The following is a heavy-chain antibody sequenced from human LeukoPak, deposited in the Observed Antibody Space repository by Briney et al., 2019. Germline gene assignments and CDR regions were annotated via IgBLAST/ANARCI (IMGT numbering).Heavy chain of an antibody. Sequence: GDSVKVSCKASGYSFTAYCMHWVRQAPGQGPEWMGWIKPNSGGTKYAQKFQGRVTMTGDTSISTVYMELRSLRSDDTAVYYCARTAEYSSSWFDPWGQGTLVTVSS. CDR1: GYSFTAYC. D-gene: IGHD6-19*01. J-gene: IGHJ5*02. CDR2: IKPNSGGT. CDR3: ARTAEYSSSWFDP. V-gene: IGHV1-2*02.